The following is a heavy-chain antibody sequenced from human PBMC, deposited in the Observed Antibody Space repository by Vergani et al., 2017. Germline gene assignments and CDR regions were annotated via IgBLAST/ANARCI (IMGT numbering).Heavy chain of an antibody. CDR1: GASIRSSNYH. D-gene: IGHD6-19*01. Sequence: QLQLQESGPGLVKPSATLSLTCSVSGASIRSSNYHWGRIRQPPGKGLEWIASMYYSGSTYYNPSLKSQVTISVDTSKNQFLLKLSSVTAADTAVYFCARHSTVKWLVKLGWIDPWGQGILVTVSS. CDR3: ARHSTVKWLVKLGWIDP. CDR2: MYYSGST. V-gene: IGHV4-39*01. J-gene: IGHJ5*02.